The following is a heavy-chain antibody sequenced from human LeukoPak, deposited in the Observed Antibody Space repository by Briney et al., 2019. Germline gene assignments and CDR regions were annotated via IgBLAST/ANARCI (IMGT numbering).Heavy chain of an antibody. Sequence: GGSLRLSCAASGFTFSSYAMSWVRQAPGKGLEWVSAISGSGGSTYYADSVKGRFTISRHNSKNTLYLQMNSLRAEDTAVYYCAREPDNYYXGMDVWGQGTTVTVSS. J-gene: IGHJ6*02. D-gene: IGHD1-14*01. CDR1: GFTFSSYA. CDR2: ISGSGGST. CDR3: AREPDNYYXGMDV. V-gene: IGHV3-23*01.